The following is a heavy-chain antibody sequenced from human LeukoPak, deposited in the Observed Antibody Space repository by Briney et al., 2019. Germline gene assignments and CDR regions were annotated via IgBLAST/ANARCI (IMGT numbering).Heavy chain of an antibody. CDR1: GYTFTGYY. V-gene: IGHV1-2*02. CDR2: INPNTGGT. D-gene: IGHD7-27*01. Sequence: GASVKVSCKASGYTFTGYYMHWVRQAPGQGLEWMGWINPNTGGTNYAQWFQGRVTLIRDTSISTAYMELSRLRSDDTAVYYCAALGLGMGAYYHNYMDVWGKGTTVTVSS. J-gene: IGHJ6*03. CDR3: AALGLGMGAYYHNYMDV.